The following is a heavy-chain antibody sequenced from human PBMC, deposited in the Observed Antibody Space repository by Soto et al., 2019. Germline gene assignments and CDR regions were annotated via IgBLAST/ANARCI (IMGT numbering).Heavy chain of an antibody. CDR3: AGDSGYCSGGSCPPKGMDV. V-gene: IGHV3-74*01. J-gene: IGHJ6*03. CDR2: ISGDGTIT. CDR1: GFSIGSHY. D-gene: IGHD2-15*01. Sequence: GGSLRLSCAASGFSIGSHYMHWVRQGPGKGLVWVSRISGDGTITSPADSVRGRFTISRDNSKNTLYLQMNSLRVEDTAVYYCAGDSGYCSGGSCPPKGMDVWGKGTTVTVSS.